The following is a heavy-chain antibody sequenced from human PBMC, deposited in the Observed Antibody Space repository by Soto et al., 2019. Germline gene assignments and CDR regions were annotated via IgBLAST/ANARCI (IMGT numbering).Heavy chain of an antibody. D-gene: IGHD2-15*01. CDR2: INPNSGGT. CDR3: ESSHGDKGSYSLCGMDV. Sequence: ASVKASCKASGYTFTGYYMHWVRQAPGQGLEWIGWINPNSGGTNYAQKFQGWGTMTRDTYISTAYMELSRLRSDDTAVYYCESSHGDKGSYSLCGMDVWGEVTKLAVSS. V-gene: IGHV1-2*04. J-gene: IGHJ6*02. CDR1: GYTFTGYY.